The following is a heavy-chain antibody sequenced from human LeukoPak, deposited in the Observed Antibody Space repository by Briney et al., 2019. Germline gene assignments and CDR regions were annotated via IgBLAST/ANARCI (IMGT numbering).Heavy chain of an antibody. D-gene: IGHD4-11*01. V-gene: IGHV3-23*01. CDR2: IIISGSST. CDR1: GFPFTTYW. CDR3: ATKTVFDY. J-gene: IGHJ4*02. Sequence: GGSLRLSCAASGFPFTTYWMSWVRQAPGKGLEWVSTIIISGSSTYYADSVKGRFTISRDNSKNTLYLQMSSLRAEDTAVYFCATKTVFDYWGQGTLVTVSS.